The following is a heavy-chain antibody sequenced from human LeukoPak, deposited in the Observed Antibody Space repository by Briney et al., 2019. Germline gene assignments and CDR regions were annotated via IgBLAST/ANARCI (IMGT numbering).Heavy chain of an antibody. CDR3: ARDQDGVFTTFYYYMDV. V-gene: IGHV3-21*01. D-gene: IGHD3-10*02. CDR2: ISSSSSYI. CDR1: GFTFSSYS. Sequence: PGGSLRLSCAASGFTFSSYSMNWVRQAPGKGLEWVSSISSSSSYIYYADSVKGRFTISRDNAKNSLYLQMNSLRAEDTAVYYCARDQDGVFTTFYYYMDVWGKGTTVTVYS. J-gene: IGHJ6*03.